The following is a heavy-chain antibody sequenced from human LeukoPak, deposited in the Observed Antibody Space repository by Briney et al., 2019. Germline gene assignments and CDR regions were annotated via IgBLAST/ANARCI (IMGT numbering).Heavy chain of an antibody. CDR3: ARASAVAGTRHY. V-gene: IGHV3-21*01. J-gene: IGHJ4*02. CDR1: GFTFSSYS. Sequence: GGSLKLSCAASGFTFSSYSMNWVRQAPGKGLEWVSSISSSSSYRYYADSVKGRFTISRDNAKNSLYLQMNSLRAEDTAVYYCARASAVAGTRHYWGQGTLVTVSS. D-gene: IGHD6-19*01. CDR2: ISSSSSYR.